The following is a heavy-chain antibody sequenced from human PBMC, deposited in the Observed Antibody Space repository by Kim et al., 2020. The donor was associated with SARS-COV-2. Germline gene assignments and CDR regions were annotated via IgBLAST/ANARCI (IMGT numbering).Heavy chain of an antibody. CDR1: GFTFSSYA. D-gene: IGHD3-3*01. J-gene: IGHJ4*02. Sequence: GGSLRLSCAASGFTFSSYAMHWVRQAPGKGLEWVAVISYDGSNKYYADSVKGRFTISRDNSKNTLYLQMNSLRAEDTAVYYCARDTSIRFLEWLSYFDYWGQGTLVTVSS. CDR3: ARDTSIRFLEWLSYFDY. CDR2: ISYDGSNK. V-gene: IGHV3-30*04.